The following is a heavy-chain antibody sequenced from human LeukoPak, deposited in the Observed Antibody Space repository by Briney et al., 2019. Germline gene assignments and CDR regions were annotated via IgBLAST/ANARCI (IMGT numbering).Heavy chain of an antibody. Sequence: GGSLRLSCAASGFAFSSFGMSWVRQAPGKGLEWVSAINYHGGNTYYADSVKGRFTISRDNSNNTLHLQINSLRAEDTALYFCARRYSTRNFFDSWGQGTLVTVSS. CDR3: ARRYSTRNFFDS. J-gene: IGHJ4*02. CDR1: GFAFSSFG. D-gene: IGHD1-1*01. V-gene: IGHV3-23*01. CDR2: INYHGGNT.